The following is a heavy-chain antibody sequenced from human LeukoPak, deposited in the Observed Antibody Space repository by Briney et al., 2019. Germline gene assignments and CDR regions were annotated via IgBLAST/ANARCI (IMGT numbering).Heavy chain of an antibody. CDR2: IIPILGIA. CDR3: ARALGTTAPFDP. Sequence: SVKVSCKASGGTFSSYAISWVRQAPGQGLEWMGRIIPILGIANYAQKFQGRVTITADKSTSTAYMELSNLRSEGTAVYYCARALGTTAPFDPWGQGTLVTVSS. D-gene: IGHD1-7*01. J-gene: IGHJ5*02. CDR1: GGTFSSYA. V-gene: IGHV1-69*04.